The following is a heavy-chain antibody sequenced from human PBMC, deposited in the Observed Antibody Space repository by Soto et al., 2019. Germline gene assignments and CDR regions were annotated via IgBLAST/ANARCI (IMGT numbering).Heavy chain of an antibody. CDR1: GYDFTSYG. CDR3: ARGRIVASIHDAFEI. V-gene: IGHV1-18*01. Sequence: QGQLLQSGDEVKKPGASVRVSCRASGYDFTSYGISWVRQAPGQVLEWVSWISAYNGKRDTAQKFQGRVTMTLDTSTDTAHMNLGDLTSADTAVYYCARGRIVASIHDAFEIWGQGTMVAVSS. CDR2: ISAYNGKR. J-gene: IGHJ3*02. D-gene: IGHD2-21*01.